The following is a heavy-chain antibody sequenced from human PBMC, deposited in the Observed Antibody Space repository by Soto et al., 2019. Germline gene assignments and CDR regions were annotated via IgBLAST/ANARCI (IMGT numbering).Heavy chain of an antibody. D-gene: IGHD1-26*01. CDR1: GFSFSNYW. CDR2: IKEDGSVK. CDR3: ARDQVGALDV. Sequence: GGSLRLSCAASGFSFSNYWMAWVRQAPGQGLEWVANIKEDGSVKQYADSVKGRFTISRDNGKNSQYLQMNSLRAEGTAVYYCARDQVGALDVWGKGTTVTVSS. J-gene: IGHJ6*04. V-gene: IGHV3-7*01.